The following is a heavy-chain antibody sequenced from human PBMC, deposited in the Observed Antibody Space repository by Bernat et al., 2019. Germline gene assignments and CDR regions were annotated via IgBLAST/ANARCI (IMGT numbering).Heavy chain of an antibody. CDR1: SDSISSYY. CDR2: VYYSRNS. CDR3: ARHRNKGESGPTFDY. D-gene: IGHD1-26*01. V-gene: IGHV4-59*08. J-gene: IGHJ4*02. Sequence: QVQLQESGPGLVKPSETLSLTCTVSSDSISSYYWSWIRQPPGDGLEWIGCVYYSRNSDYNPSLKSRATISIDTSKNQVSLKLNSVTAADTAVYCCARHRNKGESGPTFDYWGQGTLVTVSS.